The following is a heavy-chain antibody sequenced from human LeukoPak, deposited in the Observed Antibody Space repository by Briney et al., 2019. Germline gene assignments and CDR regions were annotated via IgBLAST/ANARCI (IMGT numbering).Heavy chain of an antibody. D-gene: IGHD3-10*01. J-gene: IGHJ5*02. CDR2: INTDWSIT. Sequence: GGSLRLSCAASGFTFSSYWVIGVRQAPGKGLVWVSRINTDWSITSYADSVKGRFTISRDNSTNTMYMNKNSLRAEEKAVYYCARAYLDYYGSGRPFKISDDPWGQGTQVTVSS. V-gene: IGHV3-74*01. CDR1: GFTFSSYW. CDR3: ARAYLDYYGSGRPFKISDDP.